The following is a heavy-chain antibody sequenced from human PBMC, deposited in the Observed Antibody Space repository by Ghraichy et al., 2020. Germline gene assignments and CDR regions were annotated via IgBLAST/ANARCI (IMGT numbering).Heavy chain of an antibody. CDR2: IDNVNGYT. Sequence: GSLSLTCAASGFTFSDYYMSWIRQAPGKGLEWVSYIDNVNGYTSYADSVKGRFTISRDNAKNSLYLQMNSLRAEDTAVYYCATYDGKEEYFEYCGQGTLVSVPS. CDR1: GFTFSDYY. V-gene: IGHV3-11*03. CDR3: ATYDGKEEYFEY. D-gene: IGHD4-23*01. J-gene: IGHJ4*02.